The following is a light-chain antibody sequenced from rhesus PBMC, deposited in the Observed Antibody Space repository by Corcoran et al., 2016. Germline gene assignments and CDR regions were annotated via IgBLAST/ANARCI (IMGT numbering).Light chain of an antibody. Sequence: DIQMTQSPSSLSASVGDRVTITCRASQAITNALAWYQKKPGKTPKLLISEASSLQRGIPSRFSGSGSGTDFSITISSLQSEDFATYYCQHYYTFPNSCGQGSKVENK. CDR3: QHYYTFPNS. J-gene: IGKJ2*01. CDR2: EAS. CDR1: QAITNA. V-gene: IGKV1-33*02.